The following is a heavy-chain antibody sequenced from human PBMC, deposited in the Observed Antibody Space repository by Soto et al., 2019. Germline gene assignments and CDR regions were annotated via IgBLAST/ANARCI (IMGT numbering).Heavy chain of an antibody. V-gene: IGHV1-69*13. D-gene: IGHD6-13*01. Sequence: ASVKVSCKVSGGIFSXHXXSCVRQSPGQGPEWIGGIIPIFXXXXSVEEFQGRLTINSDESTTTAYMEMTSLRSDDTAVYYCARGESISEAVPLYNWFDSWGQRTLVTLSS. J-gene: IGHJ5*01. CDR1: GGIFSXHX. CDR3: ARGESISEAVPLYNWFDS. CDR2: IIPIFXXX.